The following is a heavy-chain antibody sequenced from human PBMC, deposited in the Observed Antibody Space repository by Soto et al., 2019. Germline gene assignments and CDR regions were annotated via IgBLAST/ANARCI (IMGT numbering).Heavy chain of an antibody. CDR1: GFTFSSYA. Sequence: GGSLRLSCAASGFTFSSYAMHWVRQAPGKGLEWVAVISYDGSNKYYADSVKGRFTISRDNSKNTLYLQMNSLRAEDTAVYYCARDPWIGYWGQGTLVTVSS. J-gene: IGHJ4*02. CDR2: ISYDGSNK. CDR3: ARDPWIGY. V-gene: IGHV3-30-3*01.